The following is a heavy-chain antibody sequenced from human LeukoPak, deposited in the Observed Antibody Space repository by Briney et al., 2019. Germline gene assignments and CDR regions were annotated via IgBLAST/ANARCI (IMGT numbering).Heavy chain of an antibody. CDR1: GLTFDDYA. D-gene: IGHD2-15*01. J-gene: IGHJ3*02. V-gene: IGHV3-23*01. Sequence: TGGSLILSCVASGLTFDDYAMSWVRQAPGKGLQWVSAISNVGGRIYYADSVKGRFTISRDNSKNTLCLQMNSLRAEDTAVYYCARRALPADSFDIWGQGTMVTVSS. CDR3: ARRALPADSFDI. CDR2: ISNVGGRI.